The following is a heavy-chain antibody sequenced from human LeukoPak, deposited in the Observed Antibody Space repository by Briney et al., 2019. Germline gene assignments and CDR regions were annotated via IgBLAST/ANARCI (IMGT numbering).Heavy chain of an antibody. Sequence: ASVKVSCKASGYTFTDYYMNWVRQAPGQGLEWMGWINPKSGGTNYAQKFQGRVTMTRDTSITTAYMELSSLRSDDTAMYYCTRALGSDYWGQGTLVTVSS. CDR2: INPKSGGT. CDR3: TRALGSDY. D-gene: IGHD1-26*01. V-gene: IGHV1-2*02. CDR1: GYTFTDYY. J-gene: IGHJ4*02.